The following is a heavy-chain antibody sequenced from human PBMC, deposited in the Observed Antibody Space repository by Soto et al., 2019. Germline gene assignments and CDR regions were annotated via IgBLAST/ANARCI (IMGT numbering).Heavy chain of an antibody. CDR1: GGSISSGGYY. V-gene: IGHV4-31*03. D-gene: IGHD2-2*01. J-gene: IGHJ4*02. CDR3: ARGVFGGVVEGFDY. CDR2: IYYIGRT. Sequence: QVQLQESGPGLVKPSQTLSLTCTVSGGSISSGGYYWSWIRQHPGKGLEWIGYIYYIGRTYYNPSLRSRVTISVDTSKNQFSLKLSSVTAADTAVYYCARGVFGGVVEGFDYWGQGTLVTVSS.